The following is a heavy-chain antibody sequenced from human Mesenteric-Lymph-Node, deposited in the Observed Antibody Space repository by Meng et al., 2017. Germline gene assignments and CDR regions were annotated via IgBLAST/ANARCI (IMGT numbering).Heavy chain of an antibody. CDR2: IYSGGST. CDR3: ARDGVYDSSGYYLGAFDI. J-gene: IGHJ3*02. D-gene: IGHD3-22*01. CDR1: GFTVSSNY. Sequence: GESLKTSCAASGFTVSSNYMSWVRQAPGKGLEWVSVIYSGGSTYYADSVKGRFTISRHNSKNTLYLQMNSLRAEDTAVYYCARDGVYDSSGYYLGAFDIWGQGTMVTVSS. V-gene: IGHV3-53*04.